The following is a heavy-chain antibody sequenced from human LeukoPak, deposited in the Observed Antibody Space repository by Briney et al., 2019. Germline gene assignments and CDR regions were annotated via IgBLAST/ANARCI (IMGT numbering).Heavy chain of an antibody. CDR3: ARSQGYSYQGGFDY. Sequence: GGSLRLSCAASGFTFSNYGMNWVRQAPGKGLEWVSRISGTGGTTFYADSVKGRFTISRDNSKNTLYLQMNSLRAEDTAVYYCARSQGYSYQGGFDYWGQGTLVTVSS. D-gene: IGHD5-18*01. CDR1: GFTFSNYG. CDR2: ISGTGGTT. J-gene: IGHJ4*02. V-gene: IGHV3-23*01.